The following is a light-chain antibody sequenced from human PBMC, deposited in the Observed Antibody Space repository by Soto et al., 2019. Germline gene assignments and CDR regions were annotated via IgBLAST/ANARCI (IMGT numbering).Light chain of an antibody. CDR2: DVR. J-gene: IGLJ3*02. CDR3: SSYTSSSTRV. V-gene: IGLV2-14*01. CDR1: SSDIGGYNY. Sequence: QSALTQPASMSGSPGQSITISCTGTSSDIGGYNYISWYQQLPGKAPKFIIYDVRNRSSGVSNRFSGSRSGNTASLTISGLQAEDEADYYCSSYTSSSTRVFGGGTKLTVL.